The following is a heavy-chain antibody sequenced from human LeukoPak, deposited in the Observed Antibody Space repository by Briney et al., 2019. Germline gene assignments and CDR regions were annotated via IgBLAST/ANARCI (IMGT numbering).Heavy chain of an antibody. V-gene: IGHV4-38-2*02. J-gene: IGHJ4*02. CDR3: ARVVASTSIDS. D-gene: IGHD2-15*01. CDR1: GYSINSGYF. Sequence: SETLSLTCTVSGYSINSGYFWGWVRQPPGKGPEWIGSIFHTGDVYYNPSLRSRVTLSIDASRNQVSLKVTSVTAADTALYYCARVVASTSIDSWGQGILVTVSS. CDR2: IFHTGDV.